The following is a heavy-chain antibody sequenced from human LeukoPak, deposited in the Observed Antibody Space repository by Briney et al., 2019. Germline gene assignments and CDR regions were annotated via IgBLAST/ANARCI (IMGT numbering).Heavy chain of an antibody. D-gene: IGHD1-26*01. CDR3: ARTSASGATYFDY. V-gene: IGHV4-59*12. J-gene: IGHJ4*02. Sequence: PSETLSLTCTVSGGXTSSYYCSWIRQPPGKGLEWIGYIYYSGSTNYNPSLKSRVTMSVDTSKNQFSLKLSSVTAADTAVYYCARTSASGATYFDYWGQGTLVTVSS. CDR1: GGXTSSYY. CDR2: IYYSGST.